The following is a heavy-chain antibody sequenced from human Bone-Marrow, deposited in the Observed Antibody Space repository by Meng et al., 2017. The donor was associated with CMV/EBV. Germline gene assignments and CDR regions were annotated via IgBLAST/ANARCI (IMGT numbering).Heavy chain of an antibody. V-gene: IGHV3-30*04. CDR2: ISYDRSNK. CDR1: FTFSSSA. D-gene: IGHD2-15*01. CDR3: ARKGDLAPAWYYGMDV. Sequence: FTFSSSAMHWVRQAPGKGLEWVAVISYDRSNKYCADSVKGRFTISRDNSKNTLYLQMNSLRAEDTAVYYCARKGDLAPAWYYGMDVWGQGTTVTVSS. J-gene: IGHJ6*02.